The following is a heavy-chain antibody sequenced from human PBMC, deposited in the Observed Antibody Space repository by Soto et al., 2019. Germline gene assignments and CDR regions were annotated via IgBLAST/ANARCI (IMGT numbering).Heavy chain of an antibody. Sequence: GGSLRLSCAASGFTEFTFSDSWMHWVRQVPGKGLVWVSRIKTDGSRTDYADSVQGRFTISRDNAKNMLYLQMNSLRAEDTAMYYCASASNGDHEYFHDWGQGTLVTVSS. D-gene: IGHD2-8*01. V-gene: IGHV3-74*01. CDR2: IKTDGSRT. J-gene: IGHJ1*01. CDR1: GFTEFTFSDSW. CDR3: ASASNGDHEYFHD.